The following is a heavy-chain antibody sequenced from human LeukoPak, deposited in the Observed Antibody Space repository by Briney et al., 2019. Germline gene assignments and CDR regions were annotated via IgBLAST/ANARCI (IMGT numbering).Heavy chain of an antibody. J-gene: IGHJ1*01. CDR2: ISSSSSTI. CDR3: ATDYYGDYSFQY. D-gene: IGHD4-17*01. Sequence: TGGSLRLSCAASGFTFSIYSINWVRQAPGKGLEWVSYISSSSSTIYYADSVKGRFTISRDNAKNSLYLQMNSLRAEDTAVYYCATDYYGDYSFQYWGQGTLVIVSS. V-gene: IGHV3-48*01. CDR1: GFTFSIYS.